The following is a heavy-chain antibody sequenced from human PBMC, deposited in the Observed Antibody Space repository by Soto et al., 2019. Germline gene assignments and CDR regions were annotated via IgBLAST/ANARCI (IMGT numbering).Heavy chain of an antibody. D-gene: IGHD5-18*01. Sequence: SETLSLTCTVSGGSISSYYWSWIRQPPGKGLEWIGYIYYSGSTNYNPSLKSRVTISVDTSKNQFSLKLSSVTAADTAVYYCERRISSSGYSYGSFGVWGQGTTVT. CDR1: GGSISSYY. CDR2: IYYSGST. V-gene: IGHV4-59*08. J-gene: IGHJ6*02. CDR3: ERRISSSGYSYGSFGV.